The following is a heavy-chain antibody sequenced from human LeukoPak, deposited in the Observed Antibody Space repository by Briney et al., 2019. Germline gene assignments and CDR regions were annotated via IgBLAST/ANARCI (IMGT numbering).Heavy chain of an antibody. V-gene: IGHV3-30*18. CDR3: AKDNYGRYYYYMDV. Sequence: GGSLRLSCAASGFTFSSYGMHWVRQAPGKGLEWVAVISYDGSNKYYADSVKGRFTISRDNSKNTLYLQMNSLRAEDTAVYYCAKDNYGRYYYYMDVWGKGTTVTVSS. J-gene: IGHJ6*03. CDR1: GFTFSSYG. CDR2: ISYDGSNK. D-gene: IGHD4-17*01.